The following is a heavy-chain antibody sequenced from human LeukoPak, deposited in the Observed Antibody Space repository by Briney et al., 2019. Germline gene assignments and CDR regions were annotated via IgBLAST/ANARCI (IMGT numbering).Heavy chain of an antibody. CDR3: ARDPLRFLEWSPSGAFDI. D-gene: IGHD3-3*01. CDR1: GGSISSGSYY. Sequence: PSQTLSLTCTVSGGSISSGSYYWSWIRQPAGKGLEWIGRIHTSGSTNYNPSLKSRVTISVDTSKNQFSLKLSSVTAADTAVYYCARDPLRFLEWSPSGAFDIWGQGTMVTVSS. CDR2: IHTSGST. V-gene: IGHV4-61*02. J-gene: IGHJ3*02.